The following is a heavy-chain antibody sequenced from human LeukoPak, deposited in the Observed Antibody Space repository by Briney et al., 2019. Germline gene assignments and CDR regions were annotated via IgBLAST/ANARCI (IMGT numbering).Heavy chain of an antibody. J-gene: IGHJ6*02. CDR1: GYTFTSYG. CDR2: ISAYNGNT. V-gene: IGHV1-18*01. CDR3: ARDRYEWKLAGSGMEV. D-gene: IGHD1-26*01. Sequence: VKVSCKASGYTFTSYGITWVRQAPGQGREWMGWISAYNGNTNYAQKLQGRVTMTTDTSTNTAYMELRSLRSDDTAVYYCARDRYEWKLAGSGMEVWGQGTTVTVSS.